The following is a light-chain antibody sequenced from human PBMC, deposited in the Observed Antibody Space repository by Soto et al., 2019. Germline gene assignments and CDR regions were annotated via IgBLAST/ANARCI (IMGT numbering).Light chain of an antibody. J-gene: IGKJ4*01. CDR1: QSISSY. CDR3: QQSYSTTRT. CDR2: AAS. V-gene: IGKV1-39*01. Sequence: DIHMTPCPSSLSASVVDRFTITWRASQSISSYLNWYQQKPGKAPKLLIYAASSLQSGVPSRFSGSGSGTDFTLTIISLQPEDFATYYCQQSYSTTRTFGGGSKVYIK.